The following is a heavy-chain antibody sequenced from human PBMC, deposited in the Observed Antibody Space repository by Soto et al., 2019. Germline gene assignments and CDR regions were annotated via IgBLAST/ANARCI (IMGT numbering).Heavy chain of an antibody. J-gene: IGHJ3*02. Sequence: QLHLVQSGAVVKKPGASVTVSCSASGYPVTAYYMHWARQAPGRGLEWMGGLNPATGAAKYTQTFSGRVNMARDTSTSTVVMELSGLTSEATAVFYCARGGGVGVAGSAAFDMWGQGTLVTVSS. CDR1: GYPVTAYY. D-gene: IGHD3-3*01. CDR3: ARGGGVGVAGSAAFDM. CDR2: LNPATGAA. V-gene: IGHV1-2*02.